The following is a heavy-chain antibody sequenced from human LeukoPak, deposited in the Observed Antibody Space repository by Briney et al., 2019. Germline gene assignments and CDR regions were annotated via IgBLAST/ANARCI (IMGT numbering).Heavy chain of an antibody. CDR3: ARGGPLTIFGRYYYYYGMDV. D-gene: IGHD3-3*01. Sequence: SETLSLTCTVSGGSISSYYWSWIRQPPGKGLEWIGYIYYSGSTNYNPSLKSRVTISVDTSKNQFSLKLSSVTAADTAVYYCARGGPLTIFGRYYYYYGMDVWGQGTTVTVSS. V-gene: IGHV4-59*12. CDR2: IYYSGST. CDR1: GGSISSYY. J-gene: IGHJ6*02.